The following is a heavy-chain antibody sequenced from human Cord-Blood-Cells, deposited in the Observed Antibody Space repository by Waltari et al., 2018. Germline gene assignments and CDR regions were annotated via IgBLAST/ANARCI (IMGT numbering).Heavy chain of an antibody. CDR1: GFSLSNARMG. J-gene: IGHJ4*02. D-gene: IGHD3-3*01. CDR2: ILSNDEK. V-gene: IGHV2-26*01. CDR3: ARIWYYDFWSGFHYFDY. Sequence: QVTLKESGPVLVKPTETLTLTCTVSGFSLSNARMGVSWIRQPPGKALEWLAHILSNDEKSYSTSLKSRLTISKDTSKSQVVLTMTNMDPVDTSTYYCARIWYYDFWSGFHYFDYWGQGTLVTVSS.